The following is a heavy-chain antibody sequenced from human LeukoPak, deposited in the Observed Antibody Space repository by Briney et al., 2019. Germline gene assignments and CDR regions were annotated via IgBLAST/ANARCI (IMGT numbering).Heavy chain of an antibody. CDR1: GYTFTSYD. V-gene: IGHV1-8*03. CDR3: ARVSCGGNCYSLIGAFDI. Sequence: ASVKVSCKASGYTFTSYDINWVRQATGQGLEWMGWMNPNSGNTGYAQKFQGRVTITRNTSISTAYMELSSLRSEDTAVYYCARVSCGGNCYSLIGAFDIWGQGTMVTVSS. CDR2: MNPNSGNT. D-gene: IGHD2-15*01. J-gene: IGHJ3*02.